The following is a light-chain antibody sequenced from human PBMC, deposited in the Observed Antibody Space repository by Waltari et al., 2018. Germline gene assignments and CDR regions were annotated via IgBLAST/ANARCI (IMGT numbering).Light chain of an antibody. CDR1: NYNIGSGP. J-gene: IGLJ2*01. CDR3: ATWDGRVNGVL. Sequence: QSVLTQAPSVSGTPGQRVTISCSGTNYNIGSGPVNWYQQVPGMSPRLLIYSNDQRPAGVPDRFSCSKSGTSASLAISGLQSDDAADYYCATWDGRVNGVLFGGGTKVTVL. CDR2: SND. V-gene: IGLV1-44*01.